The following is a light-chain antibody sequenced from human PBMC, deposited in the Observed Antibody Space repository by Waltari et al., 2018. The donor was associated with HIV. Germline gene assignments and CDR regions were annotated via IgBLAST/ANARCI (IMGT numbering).Light chain of an antibody. CDR2: RNN. CDR3: AAWDDSLSGPV. Sequence: QSVLTQPPSASGPPGQRGTISCSGSSPNIGSNYVYWYQQLPGTAPKLLIYRNNQRPSGVPDRFSGSKSGTSASLAISGLRSEDEADYYCAAWDDSLSGPVFGGGTKLTVL. CDR1: SPNIGSNY. V-gene: IGLV1-47*01. J-gene: IGLJ2*01.